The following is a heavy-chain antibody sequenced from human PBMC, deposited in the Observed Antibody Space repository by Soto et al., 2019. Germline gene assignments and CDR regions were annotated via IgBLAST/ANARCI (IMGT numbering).Heavy chain of an antibody. CDR3: AKGPEYDILTGCDY. J-gene: IGHJ4*02. CDR2: ISGGGGST. V-gene: IGHV3-23*01. D-gene: IGHD3-9*01. Sequence: VQLLESGGAFVQPGESLSLSCEAPGFPFALSAMSWVRRAPGRGLGGVSSISGGGGSTEYTDSVKGRFTISRDNSKDTVHLQMNSLRAEDTAVYYCAKGPEYDILTGCDYWGQGALVTVSS. CDR1: GFPFALSA.